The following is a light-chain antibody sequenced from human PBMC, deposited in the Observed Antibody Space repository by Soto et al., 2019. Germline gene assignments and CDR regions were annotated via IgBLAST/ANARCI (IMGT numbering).Light chain of an antibody. CDR2: GAS. CDR1: QSVSSSY. J-gene: IGKJ4*01. Sequence: DIVLTQSPGTLSLSPGERATLSCRASQSVSSSYLAWYQQKPGQAPRLLIYGASIRATGILDRFSGSGSGTDFTLTISRLEPEDFAVYYCQQYGSSPLTFGGGTKVEIK. CDR3: QQYGSSPLT. V-gene: IGKV3-20*01.